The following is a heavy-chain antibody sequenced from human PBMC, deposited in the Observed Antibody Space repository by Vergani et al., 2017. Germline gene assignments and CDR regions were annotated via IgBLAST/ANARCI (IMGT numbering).Heavy chain of an antibody. CDR2: IYPGDSDT. CDR1: GYSFTSYW. J-gene: IGHJ5*02. CDR3: GRHRAISVPRVVPAANWFDP. D-gene: IGHD2-2*01. Sequence: EVQLVQSGAEVKKPGESLKISCKGSGYSFTSYWIGWVRQMPGKGLEWMGIIYPGDSDTRYSPSFQGQVTISADKSISTAYLQWSSLKASDTAMYYCGRHRAISVPRVVPAANWFDPWGQGTLVTVSS. V-gene: IGHV5-51*01.